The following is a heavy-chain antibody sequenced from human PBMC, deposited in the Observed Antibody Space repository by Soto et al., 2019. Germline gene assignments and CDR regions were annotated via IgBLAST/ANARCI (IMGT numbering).Heavy chain of an antibody. V-gene: IGHV1-46*01. CDR2: INPSGGST. J-gene: IGHJ4*02. D-gene: IGHD5-18*01. CDR1: GYTFPSYY. CDR3: ARADTAMVSEAPLSY. Sequence: QVQLVQSGAEVKRPGASVKVSCKASGYTFPSYYMHWVRQAPGQGFECMGIINPSGGSTAYAQKFQGRVTMTRDTSTSTFYMELSSLRSEDTALYYCARADTAMVSEAPLSYWGQGTLVTVSS.